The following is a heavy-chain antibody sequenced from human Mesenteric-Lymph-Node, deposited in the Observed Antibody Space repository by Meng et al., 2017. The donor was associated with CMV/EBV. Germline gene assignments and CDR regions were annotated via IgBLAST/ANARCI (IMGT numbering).Heavy chain of an antibody. D-gene: IGHD2-15*01. V-gene: IGHV1-2*02. CDR2: INPKTGGT. Sequence: KASGYTFTGYYIHWVRQAPGQGPEWMGWINPKTGGTNHAQKFQDRVIMTRDTSINTAYMELGSLTSDDTAVYYCARDFRWLLRAFDFWGQGSLVTVSS. CDR1: GYTFTGYY. J-gene: IGHJ4*02. CDR3: ARDFRWLLRAFDF.